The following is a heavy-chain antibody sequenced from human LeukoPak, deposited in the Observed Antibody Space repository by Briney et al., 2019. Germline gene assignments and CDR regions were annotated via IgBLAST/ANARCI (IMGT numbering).Heavy chain of an antibody. D-gene: IGHD3-10*01. CDR3: ARNYRGTGKYDY. J-gene: IGHJ4*02. V-gene: IGHV1-18*01. CDR1: GYTFTSYG. CDR2: ISAYNGNT. Sequence: ASVKVSCKASGYTFTSYGMSWVRQAPGQGLEWMGWISAYNGNTNYAQKLQGRVTMTTDTSTSTAYMELRSLRSDDTAVYYCARNYRGTGKYDYWGQGTLVTVSS.